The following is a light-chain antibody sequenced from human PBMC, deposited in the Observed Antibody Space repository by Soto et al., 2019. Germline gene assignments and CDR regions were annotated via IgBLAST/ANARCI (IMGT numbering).Light chain of an antibody. V-gene: IGLV2-14*01. CDR2: EVS. Sequence: QSVLTQPASVSGSPGQSITISCTGTSSDVGGYNYVSWYQQHPGKAPKLMIYEVSNRPSGVSNRFSGSKSGNTASLTLSGLQAEDEADYYCSSYTSSSTFWVFGGGTKLTVL. J-gene: IGLJ3*02. CDR1: SSDVGGYNY. CDR3: SSYTSSSTFWV.